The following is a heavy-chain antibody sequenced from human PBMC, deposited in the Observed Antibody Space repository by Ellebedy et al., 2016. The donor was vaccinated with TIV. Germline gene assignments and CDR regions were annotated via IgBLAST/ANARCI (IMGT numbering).Heavy chain of an antibody. CDR1: GGSFSGYY. Sequence: MPGGSLRLSCAVYGGSFSGYYCNWIRQPPGKGLEWIGAIIHSGSTYYNPSLKSRVTMSVDTSKSQFSLNLTSVTAAVTAVYYCARGRGSSPDFWGQGTLVTVSS. CDR2: IIHSGST. V-gene: IGHV4-34*01. CDR3: ARGRGSSPDF. D-gene: IGHD6-6*01. J-gene: IGHJ4*02.